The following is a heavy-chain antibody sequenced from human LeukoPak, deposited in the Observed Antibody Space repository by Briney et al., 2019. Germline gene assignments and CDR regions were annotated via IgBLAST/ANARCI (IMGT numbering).Heavy chain of an antibody. CDR2: IYDSGST. V-gene: IGHV4-31*03. J-gene: IGHJ2*01. Sequence: SETLSLTCTVSGGSISSGGYYGSWIRQHPGKGLEWIGYIYDSGSTYYKPSLRSRVTISGDTSKNQFSLKLSSVSDADTAVYYCASYGSGWYFDLWGRGTLVTVSS. D-gene: IGHD3-10*01. CDR1: GGSISSGGYY. CDR3: ASYGSGWYFDL.